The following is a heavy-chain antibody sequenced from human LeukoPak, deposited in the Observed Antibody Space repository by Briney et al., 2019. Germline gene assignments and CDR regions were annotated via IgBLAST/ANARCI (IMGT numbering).Heavy chain of an antibody. CDR3: ARGRKYYYDSSGYFI. J-gene: IGHJ4*02. V-gene: IGHV3-7*01. Sequence: GRSLRLSCAASGFTFSSYGMHWVRQAPGKGLEWVANIKQDGSEKYYVDSVKGRFTISRDNAKNSLYLQMNSLRAEDTAVYYCARGRKYYYDSSGYFIWGQGTLVTVPS. D-gene: IGHD3-22*01. CDR2: IKQDGSEK. CDR1: GFTFSSYG.